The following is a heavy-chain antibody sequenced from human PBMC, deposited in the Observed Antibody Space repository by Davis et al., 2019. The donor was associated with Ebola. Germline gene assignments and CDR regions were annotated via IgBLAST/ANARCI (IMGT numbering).Heavy chain of an antibody. CDR1: GFTFSSYG. CDR3: ARGRYCSSTSCYRAGWFDP. Sequence: GESLKISCAASGFTFSSYGMHWVRQAPGKGLEWVAVIWYDGSNKYYADSVKGRFTISRDNSKNTLYLQMNSLRAEDTAVYYCARGRYCSSTSCYRAGWFDPWGQGTLVTVSS. V-gene: IGHV3-33*01. J-gene: IGHJ5*02. D-gene: IGHD2-2*02. CDR2: IWYDGSNK.